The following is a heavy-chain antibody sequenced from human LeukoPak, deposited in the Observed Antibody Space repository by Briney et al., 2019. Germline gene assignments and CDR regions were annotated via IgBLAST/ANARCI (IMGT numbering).Heavy chain of an antibody. CDR1: GYSFTSYW. CDR2: IYPGDSDT. CDR3: ARQPRYSSARYYFDY. D-gene: IGHD6-19*01. J-gene: IGHJ4*02. V-gene: IGHV5-51*01. Sequence: GEALKISCKGSGYSFTSYWIGWVRQMPGKGLEWMGIIYPGDSDTRYSPSFQGQVTISADQSISTAYLQWSSLKPSDTAMYYCARQPRYSSARYYFDYWGQGPLVTVSS.